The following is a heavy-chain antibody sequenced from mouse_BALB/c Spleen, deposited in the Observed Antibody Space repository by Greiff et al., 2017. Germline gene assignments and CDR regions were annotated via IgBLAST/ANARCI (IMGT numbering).Heavy chain of an antibody. V-gene: IGHV14-3*02. CDR2: IDPANGNT. D-gene: IGHD2-12*01. J-gene: IGHJ4*01. CDR1: GFNIKDTY. CDR3: ARDYNYAMDY. Sequence: EVQLQQSGAELVKPGASVKLSCTASGFNIKDTYMHWVKQRPEQGLEWIGRIDPANGNTKYDPKFQGKATITADTSSSTAYMQLSSLTSEDSAVYFCARDYNYAMDYWGQGTSVTVSS.